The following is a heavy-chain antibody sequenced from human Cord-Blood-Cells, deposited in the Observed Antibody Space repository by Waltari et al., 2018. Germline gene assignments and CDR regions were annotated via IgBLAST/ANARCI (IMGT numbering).Heavy chain of an antibody. CDR1: GYTLTELS. D-gene: IGHD3-3*01. CDR3: ATGYYDFWSGFTTNWFDP. V-gene: IGHV1-24*01. CDR2: FDPEDGET. Sequence: QVQLLQSGAEVKKPGASVKVSCKVSGYTLTELSMHWVVQAPGPGLEWMGGFDPEDGETIYAQKFQGRVTMTEDTSTDTAYMELSSLRSEDTAVYYCATGYYDFWSGFTTNWFDPWGQGTLVTVSS. J-gene: IGHJ5*02.